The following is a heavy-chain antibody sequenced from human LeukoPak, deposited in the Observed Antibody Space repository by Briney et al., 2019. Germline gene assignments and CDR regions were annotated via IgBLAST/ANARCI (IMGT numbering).Heavy chain of an antibody. CDR3: ANPAYYDSSGYLDY. Sequence: PGGSLRLSCAASGFTFSSYAMSWVRQAPGKGLEWVSAISGSGGSTYYADSVKGRFTISRDNSRNTLYLQMNSLRAEDTAVYYCANPAYYDSSGYLDYWGQGTLVTVSS. V-gene: IGHV3-23*01. CDR2: ISGSGGST. D-gene: IGHD3-22*01. CDR1: GFTFSSYA. J-gene: IGHJ4*02.